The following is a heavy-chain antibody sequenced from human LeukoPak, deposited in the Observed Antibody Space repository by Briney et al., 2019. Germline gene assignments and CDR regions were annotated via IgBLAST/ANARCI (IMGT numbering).Heavy chain of an antibody. CDR1: VYTFTSYD. CDR2: MNPNSGNT. Sequence: GASVKVPCKASVYTFTSYDINWVRQATGQGLEWMGWMNPNSGNTGYAQKFQGRVTMTRNTSISTAYMELSSLRSEDTAVYYCASMTAAAGTRPFDYWGQGTLVTVSS. D-gene: IGHD6-13*01. J-gene: IGHJ4*02. CDR3: ASMTAAAGTRPFDY. V-gene: IGHV1-8*01.